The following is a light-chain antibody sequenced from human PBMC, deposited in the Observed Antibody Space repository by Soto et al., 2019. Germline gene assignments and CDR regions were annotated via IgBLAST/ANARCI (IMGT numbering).Light chain of an antibody. Sequence: EIVLTQSPGTLSLSPGERATLSCRASQSVSSYLAWHQQKPGQAPRLLIYGASSRATGIPDRFSGSGSGTDFTLTISRLEPEDFAVYYCQQYGSSPTFGQGTKVEIK. CDR2: GAS. CDR3: QQYGSSPT. V-gene: IGKV3-20*01. J-gene: IGKJ1*01. CDR1: QSVSSY.